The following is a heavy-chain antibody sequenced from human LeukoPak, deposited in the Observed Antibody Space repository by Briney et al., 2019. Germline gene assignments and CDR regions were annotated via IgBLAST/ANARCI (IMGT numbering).Heavy chain of an antibody. Sequence: GGSLRLSCAASGFTFSSYAMSWVRQAPGKGLEWVSVLYSDGTTYYADSVKGRFSISRDNSKNTVYLQMNRLRAEDTAVFYCARDIGSSAGFDYWGQGTLVTVSS. V-gene: IGHV3-66*01. CDR3: ARDIGSSAGFDY. CDR2: LYSDGTT. J-gene: IGHJ4*02. D-gene: IGHD6-13*01. CDR1: GFTFSSYA.